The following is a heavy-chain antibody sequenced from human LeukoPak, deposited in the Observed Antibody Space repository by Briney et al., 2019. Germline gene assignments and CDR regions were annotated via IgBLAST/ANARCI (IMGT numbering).Heavy chain of an antibody. V-gene: IGHV4-59*08. CDR2: IYYSGST. CDR3: ARYRSESLYYFDY. J-gene: IGHJ4*02. D-gene: IGHD2-15*01. CDR1: GGSISSYY. Sequence: SETLSLTCTVSGGSISSYYWSWIRQPPGKGLEWIGYIYYSGSTNYNPSLKSLVTISVDTSKNQFSLKLSSVTAADTAVYYCARYRSESLYYFDYWGQGTLVTVSS.